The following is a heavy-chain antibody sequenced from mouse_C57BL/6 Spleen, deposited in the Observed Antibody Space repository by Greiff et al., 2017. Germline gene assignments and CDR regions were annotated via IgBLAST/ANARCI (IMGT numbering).Heavy chain of an antibody. Sequence: VQGVESGAELAKPGASVKLSCTASGYTFTSYWMHWVKQRPGQGLELIGYINPSSGYTKYNQKFKDKATLTADKSSSTAYMQLSSLTYEDSAVSYCAGSTAVVATAYWGQGTTLTVSA. CDR1: GYTFTSYW. CDR3: AGSTAVVATAY. D-gene: IGHD1-1*01. CDR2: INPSSGYT. V-gene: IGHV1-7*01. J-gene: IGHJ2*01.